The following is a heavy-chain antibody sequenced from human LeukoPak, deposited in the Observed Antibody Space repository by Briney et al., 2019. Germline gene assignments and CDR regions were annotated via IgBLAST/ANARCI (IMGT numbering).Heavy chain of an antibody. V-gene: IGHV4-39*01. D-gene: IGHD1-1*01. Sequence: PSETLSLTCTVSSGSISSSSYYWGWIRQPPGKGLEWIGSIYYSGSTYYNPSLKSRVTISVDTSKNQFSLKLSSVTAADTAVYYCARPRRLERQEVWFDPWGQGTLVTVSS. CDR2: IYYSGST. CDR3: ARPRRLERQEVWFDP. CDR1: SGSISSSSYY. J-gene: IGHJ5*02.